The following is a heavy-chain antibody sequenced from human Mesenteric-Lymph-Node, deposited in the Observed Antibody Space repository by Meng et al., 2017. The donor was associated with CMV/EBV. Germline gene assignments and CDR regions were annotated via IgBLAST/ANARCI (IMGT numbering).Heavy chain of an antibody. D-gene: IGHD3-10*01. J-gene: IGHJ3*02. V-gene: IGHV3-7*03. CDR2: IKQDGSEK. Sequence: GGSLRLSCAASGFTFSSYGMHWVRQAPGKGLEWVANIKQDGSEKYYVDSVKGRFTISRDNAKNSLYLQMNSLRAEDMALYYCAKGSGSYRDDAFDIWGQGTMVTVSS. CDR3: AKGSGSYRDDAFDI. CDR1: GFTFSSYG.